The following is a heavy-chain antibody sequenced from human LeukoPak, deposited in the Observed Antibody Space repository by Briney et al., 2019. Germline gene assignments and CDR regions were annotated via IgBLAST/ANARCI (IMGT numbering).Heavy chain of an antibody. CDR2: ISASGGST. CDR1: GFTFSSFA. Sequence: GGSLRLSCAASGFTFSSFATSWVRQAPGKGLEWVSGISASGGSTYYADSVKGRFTISRDNSKNTLYLQMNSLRAEDTAVYYCAKGFYDNSASGVFDIWGQGTMVNVSS. CDR3: AKGFYDNSASGVFDI. D-gene: IGHD3-22*01. J-gene: IGHJ3*02. V-gene: IGHV3-23*01.